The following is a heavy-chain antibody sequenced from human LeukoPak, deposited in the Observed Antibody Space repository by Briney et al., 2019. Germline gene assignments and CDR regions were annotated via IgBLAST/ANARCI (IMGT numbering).Heavy chain of an antibody. CDR2: ISYDGSNK. J-gene: IGHJ4*02. CDR3: AKDSSSDIVGATQFDY. V-gene: IGHV3-30*18. Sequence: GRSLRLSCAASGFTFSSYGMHWVRQAPGKGLEWVAVISYDGSNKYYADSVKGRFTISRDNSKNTLYLQMNSLRAEDTAVYYCAKDSSSDIVGATQFDYWGQGTLVTASS. D-gene: IGHD1-26*01. CDR1: GFTFSSYG.